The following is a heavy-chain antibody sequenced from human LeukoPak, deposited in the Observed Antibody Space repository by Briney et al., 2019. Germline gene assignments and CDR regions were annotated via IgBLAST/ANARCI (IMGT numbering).Heavy chain of an antibody. V-gene: IGHV4-59*08. CDR3: ARLLPGTTVLALDY. D-gene: IGHD1-7*01. Sequence: SETLSLTCTVSGGSISSYYWSWIRLPPGKGLEWIGYIYYSGSTNYNPSLKSRVTISVDTSKNQFSLKLSSVTAADTAVYYCARLLPGTTVLALDYWGQGTLVTVSS. J-gene: IGHJ4*02. CDR2: IYYSGST. CDR1: GGSISSYY.